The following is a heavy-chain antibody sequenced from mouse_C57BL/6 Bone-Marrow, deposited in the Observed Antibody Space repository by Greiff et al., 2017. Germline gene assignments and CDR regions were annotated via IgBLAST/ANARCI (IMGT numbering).Heavy chain of an antibody. Sequence: QVQLQQPGPELVQPGASVKMSCKASGYTFTSYWITWVKQRPGQGLEWIGDIYPGSGSTNYNEKFKSKATLTVDTSSSTAYMQLSSLTSEDSAVYYCARPYYSNYWYFDVWGTGTTVTGSS. CDR1: GYTFTSYW. V-gene: IGHV1-55*01. CDR3: ARPYYSNYWYFDV. CDR2: IYPGSGST. J-gene: IGHJ1*03. D-gene: IGHD2-5*01.